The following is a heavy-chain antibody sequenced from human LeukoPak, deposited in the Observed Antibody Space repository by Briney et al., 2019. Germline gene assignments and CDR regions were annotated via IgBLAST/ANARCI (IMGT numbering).Heavy chain of an antibody. Sequence: PGRSLRLACAVSAFTLSIYWMGWVRHAPGKGLVWVSRIKADVTATTYADSVEGRFTIPRDNAKNTLYQEINSLRAEDTAVYYCARSCGSDCYHKVPGDYWGQGTMVTVSS. CDR2: IKADVTAT. J-gene: IGHJ4*02. CDR3: ARSCGSDCYHKVPGDY. V-gene: IGHV3-74*03. CDR1: AFTLSIYW. D-gene: IGHD2-21*02.